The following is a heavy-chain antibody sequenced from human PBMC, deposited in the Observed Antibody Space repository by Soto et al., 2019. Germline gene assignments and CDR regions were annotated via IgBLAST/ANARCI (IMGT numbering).Heavy chain of an antibody. Sequence: GSLRLSCAASGFTFSSYGMHWVRQAPGKGLEWVAVISYDGSNKYYADSVKGRFTISRDNSKNTLYLQMNSLRAEDTAVYYFASSLLTPFDYWGPGTLVTVSS. D-gene: IGHD7-27*01. CDR1: GFTFSSYG. CDR2: ISYDGSNK. CDR3: ASSLLTPFDY. J-gene: IGHJ4*02. V-gene: IGHV3-30*03.